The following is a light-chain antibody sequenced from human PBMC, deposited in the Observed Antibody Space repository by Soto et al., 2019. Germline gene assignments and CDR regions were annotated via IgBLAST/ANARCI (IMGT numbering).Light chain of an antibody. CDR2: DIS. Sequence: QSVLTQPASVSGSPGQSITISCTGTSSDIGGYNYVSWYQQHPGKAPKLMIYDISYRPSGVSNRFTASKSGNTASLTISGLQAEDEAHYYCSSYTSSSTVVFGGGTKLTVL. J-gene: IGLJ2*01. CDR3: SSYTSSSTVV. CDR1: SSDIGGYNY. V-gene: IGLV2-14*03.